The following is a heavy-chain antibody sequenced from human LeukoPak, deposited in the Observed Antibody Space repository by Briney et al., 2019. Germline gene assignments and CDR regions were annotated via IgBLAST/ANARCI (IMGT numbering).Heavy chain of an antibody. CDR3: AKDYYYDSSGYSFDY. CDR1: GFTFSRSA. D-gene: IGHD3-22*01. J-gene: IGHJ4*02. V-gene: IGHV3-30*18. CDR2: ISHDGSNT. Sequence: GGSLRLSCAASGFTFSRSAVHWVRQAPGKGLEWVAVISHDGSNTDYTDSVKGRFTISRDNSKNTLYLQMNSLRAEDTAVYYCAKDYYYDSSGYSFDYWGQGTLVTVSS.